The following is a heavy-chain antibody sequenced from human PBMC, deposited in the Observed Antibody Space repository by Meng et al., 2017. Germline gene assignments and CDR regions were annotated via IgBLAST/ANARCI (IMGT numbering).Heavy chain of an antibody. J-gene: IGHJ3*02. Sequence: QGQSKAGGGGLLKPSGTLSLPCAVYGGSFRCYYWSWIRQPPGKGLEWIGEINHSGSTNYNPSLKSRVTISVDTSKNQFSLKLSSVTAADTAVYYCARGRGYSYGYRGGAFDIWGQGTMVTVSS. V-gene: IGHV4-34*01. CDR1: GGSFRCYY. D-gene: IGHD5-18*01. CDR3: ARGRGYSYGYRGGAFDI. CDR2: INHSGST.